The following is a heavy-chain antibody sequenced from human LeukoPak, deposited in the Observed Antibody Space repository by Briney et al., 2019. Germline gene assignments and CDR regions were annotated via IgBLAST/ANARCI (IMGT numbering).Heavy chain of an antibody. Sequence: PGGSLRLSCAASGFTFSSYAMSWVRQAPGKGLEWVSAISGGGSTYYADSVKGRFTISRDNSKNTLYLQMNSLRAEDTAVYYCAKARGYSYEYGMDVWGQGTKVTVS. J-gene: IGHJ6*02. V-gene: IGHV3-23*01. D-gene: IGHD5-18*01. CDR2: ISGGGST. CDR3: AKARGYSYEYGMDV. CDR1: GFTFSSYA.